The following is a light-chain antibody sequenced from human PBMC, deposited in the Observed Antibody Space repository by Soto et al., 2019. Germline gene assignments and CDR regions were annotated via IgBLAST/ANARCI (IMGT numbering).Light chain of an antibody. CDR1: QSVRGN. CDR2: GAS. Sequence: EIVMTQSPATLSVSPGGRVTLSCRVSQSVRGNLAWYQQKPGQAPRLLIYGASTRASGVPARFSASGSGTEFTLTIDGLQSEDFGVYYCHQYNMWPPLIFGGGTKVEIK. J-gene: IGKJ4*01. CDR3: HQYNMWPPLI. V-gene: IGKV3-15*01.